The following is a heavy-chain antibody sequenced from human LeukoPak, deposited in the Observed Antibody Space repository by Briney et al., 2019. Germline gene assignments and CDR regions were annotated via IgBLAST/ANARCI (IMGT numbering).Heavy chain of an antibody. J-gene: IGHJ4*02. D-gene: IGHD3-3*01. CDR2: IIPIFGTA. Sequence: ASVKVSCKASGGTFSSYAISWVRQAPGQGLEWMGGIIPIFGTANYAQKFQGRVTMTEDTSTDTAYMELSSLRSEDTAVYYCATDYDFWSGYYTDWGQGTLVTVSS. V-gene: IGHV1-69*06. CDR3: ATDYDFWSGYYTD. CDR1: GGTFSSYA.